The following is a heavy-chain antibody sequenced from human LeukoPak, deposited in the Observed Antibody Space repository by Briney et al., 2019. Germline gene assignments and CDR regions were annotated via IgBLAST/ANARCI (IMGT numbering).Heavy chain of an antibody. CDR2: ISGSGGST. D-gene: IGHD2/OR15-2a*01. V-gene: IGHV3-23*01. CDR3: GTVRDICCFYGLDCDY. J-gene: IGHJ4*02. Sequence: GGSLRLSCAASGFTFSSYAMSWVRQAPGKGLEWVSAISGSGGSTYYADSVKGRFTISRDNSKNTLYLQMNSLRAEDTAVYYCGTVRDICCFYGLDCDYSCQRTQVKVYS. CDR1: GFTFSSYA.